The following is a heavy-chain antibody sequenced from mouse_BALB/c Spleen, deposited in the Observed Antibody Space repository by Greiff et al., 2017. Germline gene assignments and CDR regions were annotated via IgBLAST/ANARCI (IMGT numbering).Heavy chain of an antibody. Sequence: EVQLQESGGGLVQPGGSLKLSCAASGFDFSRYWMSWVRQAPGKGLEWIGEINPDSSTINYTPSLKDKFIISRDNAKNTLYLQMSKVRSEDTALYYCARHYYGYDYYAMDYWGQGTSVTVSS. V-gene: IGHV4-1*02. D-gene: IGHD1-2*01. CDR2: INPDSSTI. CDR3: ARHYYGYDYYAMDY. CDR1: GFDFSRYW. J-gene: IGHJ4*01.